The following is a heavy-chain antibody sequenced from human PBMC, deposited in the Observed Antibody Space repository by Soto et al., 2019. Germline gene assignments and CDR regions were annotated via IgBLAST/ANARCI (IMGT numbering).Heavy chain of an antibody. CDR2: IYSGGST. D-gene: IGHD3-16*01. V-gene: IGHV3-66*01. J-gene: IGHJ4*02. CDR3: VRSHFVAFGVTLVDY. CDR1: GFTVSNNY. Sequence: EVQLVESGGGLVQPGGSLRLSCAASGFTVSNNYINWVRQAPGKGLEWVSIIYSGGSTYYADSVKGRFTISRDNSKNTLELQMNSLSAEDTAVYYCVRSHFVAFGVTLVDYWCQGTLVTVS.